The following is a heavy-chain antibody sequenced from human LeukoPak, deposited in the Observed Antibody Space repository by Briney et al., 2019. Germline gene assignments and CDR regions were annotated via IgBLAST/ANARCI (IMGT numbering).Heavy chain of an antibody. J-gene: IGHJ4*02. CDR3: ARRYDILTGPGDY. CDR1: GYTFTGYY. CDR2: INPNSGGT. D-gene: IGHD3-9*01. Sequence: ASVKVSCKASGYTFTGYYMHWVRQAPGRGLEWMGWINPNSGGTNYAQKFQGRVTMTTDTSTSTAYMELRSLRSDDTAVYCCARRYDILTGPGDYWGQGTLVTVSS. V-gene: IGHV1-2*02.